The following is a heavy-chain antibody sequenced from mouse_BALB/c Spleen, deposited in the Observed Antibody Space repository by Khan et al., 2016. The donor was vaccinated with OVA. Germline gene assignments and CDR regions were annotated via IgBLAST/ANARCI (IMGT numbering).Heavy chain of an antibody. J-gene: IGHJ3*01. D-gene: IGHD2-10*01. V-gene: IGHV1S132*01. CDR1: GYTFTNYW. Sequence: QVQLKESGAELVKPGASVKLSCKTSGYTFTNYWIQWVKQRPGQGLGWIGEIFPGTGTTYYNENFKAKATLTIDTSSNTAYIQLSSLTSEDSAVYFCARAYFGNYDFTYGGQGTLVTVSA. CDR3: ARAYFGNYDFTY. CDR2: IFPGTGTT.